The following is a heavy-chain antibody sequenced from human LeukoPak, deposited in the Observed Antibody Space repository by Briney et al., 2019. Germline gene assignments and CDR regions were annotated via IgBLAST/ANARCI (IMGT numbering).Heavy chain of an antibody. V-gene: IGHV3-23*01. CDR2: ISGSESSS. CDR3: AKDLADRPNFYYDYMDV. J-gene: IGHJ6*03. Sequence: GGSLRLSCAVSGFTFSSYAMSWVRQAPGKGLEWVSVISGSESSSYYADSVKGRFTISRDNSNNTLNLQMNSLRAEDTAIYYCAKDLADRPNFYYDYMDVWGKGTTVTVSS. CDR1: GFTFSSYA. D-gene: IGHD6-6*01.